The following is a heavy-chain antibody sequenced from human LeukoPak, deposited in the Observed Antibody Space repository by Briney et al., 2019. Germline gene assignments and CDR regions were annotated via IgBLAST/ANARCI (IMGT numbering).Heavy chain of an antibody. CDR3: ARAAESGSYYHIDY. J-gene: IGHJ4*02. D-gene: IGHD1-26*01. V-gene: IGHV3-66*01. CDR1: GFTVSSNY. CDR2: IYSGGST. Sequence: GGSLRLSCAASGFTVSSNYMSWVHQAPGKGLEWVSVIYSGGSTYYADSVKGRFTISRDNSKNTLYLQMNSLRAEDTAVYYCARAAESGSYYHIDYWGQGTLVTVSS.